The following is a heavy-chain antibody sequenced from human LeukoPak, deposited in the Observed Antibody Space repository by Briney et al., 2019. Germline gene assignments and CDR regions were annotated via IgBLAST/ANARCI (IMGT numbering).Heavy chain of an antibody. CDR2: IYGGGNT. J-gene: IGHJ4*02. V-gene: IGHV3-66*01. Sequence: AGGSLRLSCAASGFTVSSNYMTWVRQAPGKGLEWVSVIYGGGNTYYADSVKGRFTISRDNSKNTLYLQMNSLRAEDTAVYYCAKSGLNRFDYWGQGTLVTVSS. CDR1: GFTVSSNY. CDR3: AKSGLNRFDY. D-gene: IGHD2-15*01.